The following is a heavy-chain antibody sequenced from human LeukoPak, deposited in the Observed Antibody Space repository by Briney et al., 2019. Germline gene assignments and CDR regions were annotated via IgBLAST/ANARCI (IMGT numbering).Heavy chain of an antibody. CDR2: ISAYNGNT. V-gene: IGHV1-18*01. J-gene: IGHJ4*02. D-gene: IGHD6-19*01. CDR3: ARDSSGWSPPYYFDY. Sequence: ASVKVSCKASGYTFTSYGISWVRQAPGQGLEWMGWISAYNGNTNYAQKLQGRVTMTTDTSTSTAYMELRSLRSDDTAVYYCARDSSGWSPPYYFDYWGQGTLVTVSS. CDR1: GYTFTSYG.